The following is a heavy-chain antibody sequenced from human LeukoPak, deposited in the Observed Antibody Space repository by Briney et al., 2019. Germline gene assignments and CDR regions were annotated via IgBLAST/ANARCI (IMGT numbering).Heavy chain of an antibody. CDR3: AREGVTTDYYYYGMDV. CDR2: INPNSGDT. D-gene: IGHD4-11*01. CDR1: GYTFTGYH. J-gene: IGHJ6*02. Sequence: GASVKVSCKASGYTFTGYHMHWVRQAPGQGLEWMGRINPNSGDTNYAQKFQGRVTMTRDTSISTACMELSRLRFDDTAVYYCAREGVTTDYYYYGMDVWGQGTTVTVSS. V-gene: IGHV1-2*06.